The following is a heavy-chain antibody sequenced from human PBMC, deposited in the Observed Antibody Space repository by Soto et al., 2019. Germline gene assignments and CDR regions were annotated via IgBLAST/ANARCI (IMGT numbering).Heavy chain of an antibody. CDR3: ARHINSVLIVY. D-gene: IGHD1-1*01. V-gene: IGHV4-39*01. CDR1: GGSISSSSYY. J-gene: IGHJ4*02. CDR2: IYYSGST. Sequence: PSETLSLTCTVSGGSISSSSYYWGWIRQPPGKGLEWIGSIYYSGSTYYNPSLKSRVTISVDTSKNQFSLKLSSVTAADTAVYYCARHINSVLIVYWGQGTLVPVSP.